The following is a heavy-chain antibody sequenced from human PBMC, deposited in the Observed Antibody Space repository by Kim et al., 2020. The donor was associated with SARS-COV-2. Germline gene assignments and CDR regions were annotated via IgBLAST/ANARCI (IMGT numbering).Heavy chain of an antibody. V-gene: IGHV3-9*01. Sequence: GGSLRLSCAASGFTFGDYAMHWVRQAPGKGLEWVSGISWNSGSIGYADSVKGRFTISRDNAKNSLYLQMNSLRAEDTALYYCAKDIPDYGGNSSYYYYYMDVWGKGTTVTVSS. D-gene: IGHD4-17*01. CDR2: ISWNSGSI. CDR1: GFTFGDYA. CDR3: AKDIPDYGGNSSYYYYYMDV. J-gene: IGHJ6*03.